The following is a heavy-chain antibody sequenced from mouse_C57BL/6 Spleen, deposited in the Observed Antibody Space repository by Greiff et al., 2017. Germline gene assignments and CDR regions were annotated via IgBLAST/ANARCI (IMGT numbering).Heavy chain of an antibody. D-gene: IGHD1-1*01. V-gene: IGHV1-64*01. Sequence: QVQLQQPGAELVKPGASVKLSCKASGYTFTSYWMHWVKQRPGQGLEWIGMINPNSGSTNYNEKFKSKATLTVDKSTSTAYMQLSRLTSEDSAVYYCARDYGSSYVVYFDVWGTGTTVTVSS. CDR2: INPNSGST. CDR3: ARDYGSSYVVYFDV. J-gene: IGHJ1*03. CDR1: GYTFTSYW.